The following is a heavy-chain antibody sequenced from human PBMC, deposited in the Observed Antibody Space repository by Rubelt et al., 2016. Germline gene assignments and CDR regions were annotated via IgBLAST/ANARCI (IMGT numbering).Heavy chain of an antibody. CDR2: IYYSGST. Sequence: QVQLQQWGAGLLKPSETLSLTCAVYGGSFSGYYWSWIRQPPGKGLEWIGSIYYSGSTYYNPSLKSRVTISVDTSKNQFSLKLSSVTAADTAVYYCAREKSSSWYFDAFDIWGQGTMVTVSS. D-gene: IGHD6-13*01. J-gene: IGHJ3*02. V-gene: IGHV4-34*01. CDR3: AREKSSSWYFDAFDI. CDR1: GGSFSGYY.